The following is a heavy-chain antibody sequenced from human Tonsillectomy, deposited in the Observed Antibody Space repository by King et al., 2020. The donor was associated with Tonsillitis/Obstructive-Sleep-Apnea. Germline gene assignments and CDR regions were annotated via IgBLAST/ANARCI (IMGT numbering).Heavy chain of an antibody. CDR2: IYYSGST. Sequence: VQLQESGPGLVKPSETLSLTCTVSGGSISSYYWSWIRQPPGKGLEWIGYIYYSGSTNYNPSLKSRVTISVDTSENQFSLKLSSVTAADTAVYYCARAISSLSFAFDIWGQGTMVTVSS. D-gene: IGHD6-6*01. CDR1: GGSISSYY. V-gene: IGHV4-59*01. J-gene: IGHJ3*02. CDR3: ARAISSLSFAFDI.